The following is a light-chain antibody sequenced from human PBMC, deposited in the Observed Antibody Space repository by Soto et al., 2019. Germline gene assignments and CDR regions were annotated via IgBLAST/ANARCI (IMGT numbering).Light chain of an antibody. V-gene: IGKV1-8*01. Sequence: AIRMTQSPSSFSASTGERVTITCWASQGISSYLAWYQQKPGEAPKLLIYAASTFQSGVPSRFSGSGSGTDFTLTISCLQSEDFATYYCQQYYSYPLTFGGGTRWIS. J-gene: IGKJ4*01. CDR2: AAS. CDR1: QGISSY. CDR3: QQYYSYPLT.